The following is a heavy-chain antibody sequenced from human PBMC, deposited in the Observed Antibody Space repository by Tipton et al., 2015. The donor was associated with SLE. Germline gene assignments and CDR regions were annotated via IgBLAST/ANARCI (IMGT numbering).Heavy chain of an antibody. J-gene: IGHJ4*02. V-gene: IGHV4-59*02. CDR1: GDSVKSRY. CDR2: RFHYGNI. CDR3: ARVPRTFYYDYSGHFDY. D-gene: IGHD3-22*01. Sequence: TLSLTCTVSGDSVKSRYWIWVRQPPGRGLEWLAYRFHYGNINYNPSLKTRLTISVDTSKNHFSLKLSSVTAADTAVYYCARVPRTFYYDYSGHFDYWGPGTLVTVSS.